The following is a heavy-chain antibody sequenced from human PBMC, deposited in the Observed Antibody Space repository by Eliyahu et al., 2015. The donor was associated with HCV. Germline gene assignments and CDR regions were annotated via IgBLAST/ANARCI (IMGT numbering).Heavy chain of an antibody. Sequence: QVQLQQSGPGLVKPSQXLXLTCXIXGXXVXSNSAAWNWIRQSPSRGLEWLGRTYYRSKWNNNYAVSVKSRITINPDTSKNQFSLQLRSVTPEDTAVYYCARSQSGVDYWGQGTLVTVSS. CDR3: ARSQSGVDY. V-gene: IGHV6-1*01. D-gene: IGHD2-15*01. CDR1: GXXVXSNSAA. CDR2: TYYRSKWNN. J-gene: IGHJ4*02.